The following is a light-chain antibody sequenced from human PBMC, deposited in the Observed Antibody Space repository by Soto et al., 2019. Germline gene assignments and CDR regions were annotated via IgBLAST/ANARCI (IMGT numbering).Light chain of an antibody. CDR2: DAS. CDR1: QSVSSY. V-gene: IGKV3-11*01. CDR3: QQRSNWPPWT. Sequence: EIVLTQSPATLSLSPGERATLSCRASQSVSSYLAWYQQKPGQAPRLLIYDASNRATGIPARFSGSGSGTDFKLTISSLERQDFAVYYCQQRSNWPPWTVGQGTKVEIK. J-gene: IGKJ1*01.